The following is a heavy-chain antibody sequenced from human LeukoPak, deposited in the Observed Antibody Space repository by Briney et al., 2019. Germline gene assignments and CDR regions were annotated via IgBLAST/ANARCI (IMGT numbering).Heavy chain of an antibody. Sequence: SGTLSFICTVSGGSISSYYWSRIRQPPGKGLEWIGFVYYRGSTSYNPSLRSRVTMSVDTSKNQFSLKLSSVTAADTAVYYCARYTSIYVGLDYWGQGTLVTVSS. J-gene: IGHJ4*02. V-gene: IGHV4-59*12. CDR3: ARYTSIYVGLDY. CDR2: VYYRGST. D-gene: IGHD5/OR15-5a*01. CDR1: GGSISSYY.